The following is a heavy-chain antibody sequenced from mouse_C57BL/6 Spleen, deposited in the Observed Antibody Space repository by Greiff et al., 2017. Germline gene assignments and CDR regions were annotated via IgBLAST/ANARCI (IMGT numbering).Heavy chain of an antibody. CDR1: GYAFTNYL. Sequence: VQLQQSGAELVRPGTSVKVSCKASGYAFTNYLIAWVKQRPGQGLEWIGGINPGSGGTNYNEKFKGKSTMTADKSSSTAYMQLSSLTSEDSAVYFCARRTGTFGYWGQGTTLTVSS. D-gene: IGHD4-1*01. V-gene: IGHV1-54*01. CDR3: ARRTGTFGY. CDR2: INPGSGGT. J-gene: IGHJ2*01.